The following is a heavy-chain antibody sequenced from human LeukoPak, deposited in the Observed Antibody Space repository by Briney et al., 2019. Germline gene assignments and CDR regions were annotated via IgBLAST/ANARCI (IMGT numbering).Heavy chain of an antibody. CDR3: ARASGLRFLEPGEFDP. CDR1: GGSISCGSYY. CDR2: IYTSGST. D-gene: IGHD3-3*01. J-gene: IGHJ5*02. V-gene: IGHV4-61*02. Sequence: PSETLSLTCTVSGGSISCGSYYWSWIRQPAGKGLEWIGRIYTSGSTNYNPSLKSRVTISVDTSKNQFSLKLSSVTAADTAVYYCARASGLRFLEPGEFDPWGQGTLVTVSS.